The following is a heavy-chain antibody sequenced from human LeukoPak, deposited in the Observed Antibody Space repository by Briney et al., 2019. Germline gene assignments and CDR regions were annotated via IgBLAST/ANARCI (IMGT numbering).Heavy chain of an antibody. D-gene: IGHD3-10*01. CDR2: ISSSSSYV. Sequence: GGSLRLSCAASGFTFSSYSMNWVRQAPGKGLEWVSSISSSSSYVYYADSVKGRFTISRDNAKNSLYLQMNSLRAEDTAVYYCARDAVLWFGDLGGQGTLVTVSS. CDR3: ARDAVLWFGDL. CDR1: GFTFSSYS. J-gene: IGHJ4*02. V-gene: IGHV3-21*01.